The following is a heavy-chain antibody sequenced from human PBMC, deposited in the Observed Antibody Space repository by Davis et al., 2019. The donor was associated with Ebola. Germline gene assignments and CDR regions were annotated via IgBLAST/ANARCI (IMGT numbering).Heavy chain of an antibody. CDR2: ISAYNGNT. Sequence: AASVKVSCKASGYTFTSYGISWVRQAPGQGLEWMGWISAYNGNTNYAQKLQGRVTMTTDTSTSTAYIELRSLRSDDTAVYYCARAPYYDYIWGSYRKKYYFDYWGQGTLVTVSS. CDR1: GYTFTSYG. J-gene: IGHJ4*02. V-gene: IGHV1-18*01. CDR3: ARAPYYDYIWGSYRKKYYFDY. D-gene: IGHD3-16*02.